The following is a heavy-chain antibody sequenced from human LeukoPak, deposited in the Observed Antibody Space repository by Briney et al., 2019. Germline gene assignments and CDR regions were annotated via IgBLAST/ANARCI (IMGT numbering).Heavy chain of an antibody. CDR1: GYTFTSYY. Sequence: GASVKVSCKASGYTFTSYYMHWVRQAPGQGLEWKGIINPSGGSTSSEQKFQGRVTMTRDTSTSTVYMELSSLRSEDTAVYYCARDLRQSGSYDYWGQGTLVTVSS. CDR3: ARDLRQSGSYDY. J-gene: IGHJ4*02. D-gene: IGHD1-26*01. CDR2: INPSGGST. V-gene: IGHV1-46*03.